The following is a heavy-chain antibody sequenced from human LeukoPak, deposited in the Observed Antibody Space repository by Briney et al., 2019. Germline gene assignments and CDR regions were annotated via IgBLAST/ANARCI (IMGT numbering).Heavy chain of an antibody. V-gene: IGHV3-30-3*01. Sequence: HPGRSLRLSCAASGFTFSSYAMHWVRQAPGKGLEWVAVISYDGSNKYYADSVKGRFTISRDNSKNTLYLQMNSLRVEDTAVYYCARDIYSIAEWGQGTLVTVSS. D-gene: IGHD1-26*01. CDR2: ISYDGSNK. CDR1: GFTFSSYA. J-gene: IGHJ4*02. CDR3: ARDIYSIAE.